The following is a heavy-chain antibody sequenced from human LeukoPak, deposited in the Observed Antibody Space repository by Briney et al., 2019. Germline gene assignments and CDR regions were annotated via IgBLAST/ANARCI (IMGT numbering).Heavy chain of an antibody. V-gene: IGHV1-46*01. J-gene: IGHJ4*02. Sequence: ASVKVSCKASGYTFTSYYMHWVRHAPGQGLEWMGIINPSGGSTSYAQKFQGRVTMTRDMSTSTVYMELSSLRSEDTAVYYCARGTVGYSYGYYFDYWGQGTLVTVSS. D-gene: IGHD5-18*01. CDR3: ARGTVGYSYGYYFDY. CDR1: GYTFTSYY. CDR2: INPSGGST.